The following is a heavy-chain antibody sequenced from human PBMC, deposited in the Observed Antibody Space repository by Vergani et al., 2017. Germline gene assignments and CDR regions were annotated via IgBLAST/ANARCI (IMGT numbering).Heavy chain of an antibody. J-gene: IGHJ4*02. CDR2: IYYSGST. D-gene: IGHD3-22*01. Sequence: QLQLQESGPGLVKPSETLSLTCTVSGGSISSSSYYWGWIRQPPGKGLEWIGSIYYSGSTNYNPSLKSRVTISVDTSKNQFSLKLSSVTAADTAVYDCASFRSGYYHGPFDYWGQGTLVTVSS. CDR3: ASFRSGYYHGPFDY. V-gene: IGHV4-39*07. CDR1: GGSISSSSYY.